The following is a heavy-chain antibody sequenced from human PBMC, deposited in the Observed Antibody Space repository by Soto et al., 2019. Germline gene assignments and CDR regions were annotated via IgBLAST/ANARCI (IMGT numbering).Heavy chain of an antibody. Sequence: QVELVESGGGVVQPGGSLRLACAASGFTFSSYGMHWVRQAPGKGLEWVAVIWFDGSKEFYAASVEGRFTISRDNSKNMVYLEMNSPRDVDTAVYYCARAVPAAKGWFDSLGQGTLVTVSS. CDR3: ARAVPAAKGWFDS. CDR2: IWFDGSKE. J-gene: IGHJ5*01. V-gene: IGHV3-33*01. D-gene: IGHD2-2*01. CDR1: GFTFSSYG.